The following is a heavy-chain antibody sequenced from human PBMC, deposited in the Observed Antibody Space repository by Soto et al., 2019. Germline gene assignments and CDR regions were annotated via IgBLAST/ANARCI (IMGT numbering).Heavy chain of an antibody. CDR3: AREFGDGTKRTWYFDL. CDR1: GDTFSSYA. J-gene: IGHJ2*01. Sequence: QVQLVQSGAEVKKPGSSVKVSCKASGDTFSSYAISWVRQAPGQGLEWMGGIIPIFGTANYAQKFQGRVTITADESTSTAYMELSSLRSEDTAVYYCAREFGDGTKRTWYFDLWGRGTLVTVSS. CDR2: IIPIFGTA. V-gene: IGHV1-69*01. D-gene: IGHD3-10*01.